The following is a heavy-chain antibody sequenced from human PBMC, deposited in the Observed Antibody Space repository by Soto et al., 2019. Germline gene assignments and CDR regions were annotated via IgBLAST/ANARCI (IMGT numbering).Heavy chain of an antibody. CDR3: ARAGYDYIWGSYKSHAFDI. J-gene: IGHJ3*02. V-gene: IGHV3-7*01. CDR1: GFTFSSYW. D-gene: IGHD3-16*01. CDR2: IKQDGSEK. Sequence: GGSLRLSCAASGFTFSSYWMSWVRQAPGKGLEWVANIKQDGSEKYYVDSVKGRFTIPRANAKNSLYLPMNSLRADDTSVYYCARAGYDYIWGSYKSHAFDIWGQGTMVTVSS.